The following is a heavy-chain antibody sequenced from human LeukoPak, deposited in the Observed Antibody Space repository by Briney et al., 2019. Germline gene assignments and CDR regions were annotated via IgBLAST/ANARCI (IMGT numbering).Heavy chain of an antibody. V-gene: IGHV3-23*01. J-gene: IGHJ4*02. Sequence: TGGSLRLSCAASGFTFSSYARSWVRQAPGKGLEWVSAISGSGGSTYYADSVKGRFTISRDNSKNTLHLQMNSLRAEDTAVYYCAKDLRYQSYWGQGTLVTVSS. CDR1: GFTFSSYA. D-gene: IGHD2-2*01. CDR3: AKDLRYQSY. CDR2: ISGSGGST.